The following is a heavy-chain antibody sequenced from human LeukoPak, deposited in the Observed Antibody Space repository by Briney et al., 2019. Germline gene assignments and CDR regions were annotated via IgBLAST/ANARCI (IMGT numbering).Heavy chain of an antibody. CDR3: ARALFSTYGMAV. D-gene: IGHD2/OR15-2a*01. Sequence: ASVKVSCKASGYTFTSYGISWGRQAPGQGLERMGWISPYNGNTNDAQKLQGRVTLTTDTSTSTAYMALRSLRSDGTAVYYCARALFSTYGMAVWGQGTTVTVSS. CDR1: GYTFTSYG. CDR2: ISPYNGNT. V-gene: IGHV1-18*01. J-gene: IGHJ6*02.